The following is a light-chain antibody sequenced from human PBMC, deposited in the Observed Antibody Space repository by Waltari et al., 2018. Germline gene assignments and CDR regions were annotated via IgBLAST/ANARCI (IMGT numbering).Light chain of an antibody. J-gene: IGKJ2*01. CDR1: QTLVHRDGNTN. CDR3: MQGTHWPYT. V-gene: IGKV2-30*02. CDR2: RVS. Sequence: DVVRTQSHLSLPVTLGQAASISCKSMQTLVHRDGNTNLNWFQQRPGQSPRRLIYRVSNRDSGVPDRFSGSGSGTDFTLKISRVEAEDVGVYYCMQGTHWPYTFGQGTKLDIK.